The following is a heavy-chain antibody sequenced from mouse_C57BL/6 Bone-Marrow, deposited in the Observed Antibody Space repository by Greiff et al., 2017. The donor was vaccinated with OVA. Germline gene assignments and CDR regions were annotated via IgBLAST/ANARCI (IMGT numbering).Heavy chain of an antibody. CDR3: ASAGFAY. CDR2: IDPSDSYT. V-gene: IGHV1-50*01. J-gene: IGHJ3*01. Sequence: QVQLQQPGAELVKPGASVKLSCKASGYTFTSYWMQWVKQRPGQGLEWIGEIDPSDSYTNYNQKFKGKATLTVDTSSSTAYMQLSSLTSADSAVYYCASAGFAYWGQGTLVTVSA. CDR1: GYTFTSYW.